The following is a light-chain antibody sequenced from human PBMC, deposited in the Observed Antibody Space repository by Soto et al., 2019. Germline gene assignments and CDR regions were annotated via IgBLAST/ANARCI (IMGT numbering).Light chain of an antibody. V-gene: IGLV2-14*01. Sequence: QSALIQPASVSGSPGQSITISCTGTSRDVGGSNYVSWYQHHPHRAPKLLIYEVNYRPSGVSSRFSGSKSGNTASLTISGLQAEDEADYYCSSYTSSNTLGVFGVGTKGTVL. CDR2: EVN. J-gene: IGLJ1*01. CDR3: SSYTSSNTLGV. CDR1: SRDVGGSNY.